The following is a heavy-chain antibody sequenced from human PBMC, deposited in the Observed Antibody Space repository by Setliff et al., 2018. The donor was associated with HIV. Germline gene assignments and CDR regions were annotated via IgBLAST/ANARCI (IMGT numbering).Heavy chain of an antibody. CDR2: ISYRGTT. CDR1: GDSVSSGAYY. D-gene: IGHD5-18*01. J-gene: IGHJ6*03. V-gene: IGHV4-31*03. Sequence: PSETLSLTCTVSGDSVSSGAYYWSWIRQLPGEGLEYIGYISYRGTTYYNPSLKNRVTISLDKSENQFSLRLSSVAAADTAVYYCARVKIVDTATITGLFYYHYIDVWGKGTTVTVSS. CDR3: ARVKIVDTATITGLFYYHYIDV.